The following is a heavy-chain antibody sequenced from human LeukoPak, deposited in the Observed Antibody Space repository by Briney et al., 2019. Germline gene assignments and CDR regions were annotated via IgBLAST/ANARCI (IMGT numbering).Heavy chain of an antibody. CDR1: GGSISSSSYY. D-gene: IGHD3-3*01. CDR3: ARDMSDDFWSGSSRWFDP. V-gene: IGHV4-39*07. CDR2: IYYSGST. Sequence: PSETLSLTCTVSGGSISSSSYYWGWIRQPPGKGLEWIGSIYYSGSTYYNPSLKSRVTISVDTSKNQFSLKLSSVTAADTAVYYCARDMSDDFWSGSSRWFDPWGQGILVTVSS. J-gene: IGHJ5*02.